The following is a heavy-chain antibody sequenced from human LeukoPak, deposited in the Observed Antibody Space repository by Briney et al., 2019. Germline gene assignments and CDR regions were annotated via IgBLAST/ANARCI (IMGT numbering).Heavy chain of an antibody. V-gene: IGHV4-34*01. D-gene: IGHD6-6*01. CDR2: INHSGST. CDR3: ARPTIAAPYYYYYYYMDV. CDR1: GGSFSGYY. Sequence: PSETLSLTCAVYGGSFSGYYWSWIRQPPGKGLEWIGEINHSGSTNYNPSLKSRVTISVDTSKNQFSLKLSSVTAADTAVYYCARPTIAAPYYYYYYYMDVWGKGTTVTVSS. J-gene: IGHJ6*03.